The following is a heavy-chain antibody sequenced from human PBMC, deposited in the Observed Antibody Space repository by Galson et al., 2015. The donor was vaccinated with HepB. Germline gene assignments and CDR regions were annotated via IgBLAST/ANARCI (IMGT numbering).Heavy chain of an antibody. J-gene: IGHJ5*02. Sequence: SLRLSCAASGFTFSSYWMHWVRQAPGKGLVWVSHINSDGTSTSYADSVKGRFTISRDNAKNTLYLQMNSLRAEDTAVFYCARLPGAGGSSAWGQGTLVTVSS. CDR3: ARLPGAGGSSA. CDR1: GFTFSSYW. D-gene: IGHD4-23*01. V-gene: IGHV3-74*01. CDR2: INSDGTST.